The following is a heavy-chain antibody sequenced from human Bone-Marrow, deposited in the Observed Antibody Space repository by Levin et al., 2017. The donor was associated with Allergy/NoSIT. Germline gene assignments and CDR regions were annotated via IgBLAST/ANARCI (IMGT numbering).Heavy chain of an antibody. Sequence: GGSLRLSCAASGFTFSSYGMHWVRQAPGKGLEWVAVIWYDGSNKYYADSVKGRFTISRDNSKNTLYLQMNSLRAEDTAVYYCAREYNGGIYTSWFDPWGQGTLVTVSS. V-gene: IGHV3-33*01. J-gene: IGHJ5*02. CDR1: GFTFSSYG. CDR3: AREYNGGIYTSWFDP. D-gene: IGHD5-12*01. CDR2: IWYDGSNK.